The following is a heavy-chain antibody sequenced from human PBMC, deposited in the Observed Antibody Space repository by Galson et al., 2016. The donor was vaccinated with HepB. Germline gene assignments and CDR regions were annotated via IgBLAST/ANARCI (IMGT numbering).Heavy chain of an antibody. CDR2: INADGSDI. CDR1: GFTFSHFW. Sequence: FLRLSCAASGFTFSHFWMSWVRQAPGKGLEWVSDINADGSDIFYVDSVKGRFTIARDNTKNSVYLQMNSLRAEDTAVYYCVRDDYLDVWGQGTMVIVSS. J-gene: IGHJ3*01. D-gene: IGHD4-11*01. CDR3: VRDDYLDV. V-gene: IGHV3-7*01.